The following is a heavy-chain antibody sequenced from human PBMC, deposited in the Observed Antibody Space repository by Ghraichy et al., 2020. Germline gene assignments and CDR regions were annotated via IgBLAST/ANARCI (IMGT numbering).Heavy chain of an antibody. CDR2: ISYDGSNK. J-gene: IGHJ4*02. CDR1: GFTFSSYA. CDR3: ARGPISTEYSSSWTFDY. Sequence: GGSLRLSCAASGFTFSSYAMHWVRQAPGKGLEWVAVISYDGSNKFYADSVKGRFTISRDNSKNTLYLQMNSLRAEDTAVYYCARGPISTEYSSSWTFDYWGQGTLVTVSS. V-gene: IGHV3-30-3*01. D-gene: IGHD6-13*01.